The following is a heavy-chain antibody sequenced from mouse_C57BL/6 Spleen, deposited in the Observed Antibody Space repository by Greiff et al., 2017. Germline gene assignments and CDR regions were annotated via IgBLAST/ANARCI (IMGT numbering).Heavy chain of an antibody. V-gene: IGHV3-6*01. CDR1: GYSITSGYY. Sequence: EVQLQQSGPGLVKPSQSLSLTCSVTGYSITSGYYWNWIRQFPGNKLEWMGYISYDGSNNYNPSLKNRISITRDPSKNQFFLKLNSVTTEDTATYYCAREGAYAMDYWGQGTSVTVSS. CDR2: ISYDGSN. J-gene: IGHJ4*01. CDR3: AREGAYAMDY.